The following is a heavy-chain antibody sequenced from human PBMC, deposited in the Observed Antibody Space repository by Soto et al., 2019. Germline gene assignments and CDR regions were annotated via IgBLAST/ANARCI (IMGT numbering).Heavy chain of an antibody. V-gene: IGHV3-21*01. CDR1: GFTFRGYS. CDR2: ISSRSDI. Sequence: GASVKLSCVGSGFTFRGYSINWVRQAQGKGLEWVSSISSRSDIYYADSVKGRFTISRDNARNSLFLQMNSLRAEDTAVYYCARAECSNPNCLTAYYSYGLDVWGQGTTVNVSS. D-gene: IGHD2-2*01. CDR3: ARAECSNPNCLTAYYSYGLDV. J-gene: IGHJ6*02.